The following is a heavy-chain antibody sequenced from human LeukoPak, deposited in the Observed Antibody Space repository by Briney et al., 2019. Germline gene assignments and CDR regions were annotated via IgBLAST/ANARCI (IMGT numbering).Heavy chain of an antibody. CDR1: GFTFNDYV. CDR3: ARDKHYYDSSNYV. J-gene: IGHJ4*02. V-gene: IGHV3-20*04. CDR2: INWNGGTT. D-gene: IGHD3-22*01. Sequence: PGGSLRLSCAASGFTFNDYVMSWVRQGPGNGLEWVSGINWNGGTTGYADSVRGRFTISRDNAKNSLYLQMNSLRAEDTALYYCARDKHYYDSSNYVWGQGTLVTVSS.